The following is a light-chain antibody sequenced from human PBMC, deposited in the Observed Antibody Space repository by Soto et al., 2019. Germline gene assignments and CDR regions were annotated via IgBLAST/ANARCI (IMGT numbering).Light chain of an antibody. J-gene: IGKJ1*01. CDR2: DSS. Sequence: VMTQSPATLSASPGDSVALSCRSSQNVSDNLAWYQQKPGQAPRLLIYDSSARASDVPVRFSGGGTGAEFTLTISNLQTGDFAVYICQQYYKRPPWTFGQGTKVDIK. CDR1: QNVSDN. CDR3: QQYYKRPPWT. V-gene: IGKV3D-15*01.